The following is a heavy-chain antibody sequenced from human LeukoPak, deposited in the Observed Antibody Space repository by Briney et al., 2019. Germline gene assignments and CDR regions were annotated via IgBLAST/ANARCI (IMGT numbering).Heavy chain of an antibody. CDR2: ISSSSSTI. J-gene: IGHJ5*02. CDR1: GFTFSSYS. V-gene: IGHV3-48*04. CDR3: AKANRYSSGWAYWFDP. Sequence: GGSLRLSCAASGFTFSSYSMNWVRQAPGKGLEWVSYISSSSSTIYYADSVKGRFTISRDNAKNSLYLQMNSLRAEDTALYYCAKANRYSSGWAYWFDPWGQGTLVTVSS. D-gene: IGHD6-19*01.